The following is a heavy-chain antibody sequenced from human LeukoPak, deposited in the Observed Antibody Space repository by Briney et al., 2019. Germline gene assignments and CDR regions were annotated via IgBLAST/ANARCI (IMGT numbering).Heavy chain of an antibody. CDR1: GGTFSSYA. CDR3: ARGGAVAPSYYYYGMDV. CDR2: IIPIFGIA. Sequence: SVKVSCKASGGTFSSYAISWVRQAPGQGLEWRGGIIPIFGIANYAQKFQGRVTITADKSTSTAYMELSSLRSEDTAVYYCARGGAVAPSYYYYGMDVWGQGTTVTVSS. V-gene: IGHV1-69*10. J-gene: IGHJ6*02. D-gene: IGHD6-19*01.